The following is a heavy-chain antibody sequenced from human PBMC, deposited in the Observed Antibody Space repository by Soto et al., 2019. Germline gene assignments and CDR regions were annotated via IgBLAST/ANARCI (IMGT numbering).Heavy chain of an antibody. V-gene: IGHV1-2*06. Sequence: QVQLVQSGAEVKKPGASVRVSCEASGYRFTAYYIHWVRQAPGQGLEWMGRLNLDTGGTTYAQKFQSRVIMTGETSISTAYMEVSSLKSDDTAMYYCARDANLAFRGYSFAFDFWGQGTLVTVSS. J-gene: IGHJ4*02. CDR3: ARDANLAFRGYSFAFDF. CDR1: GYRFTAYY. CDR2: LNLDTGGT. D-gene: IGHD5-18*01.